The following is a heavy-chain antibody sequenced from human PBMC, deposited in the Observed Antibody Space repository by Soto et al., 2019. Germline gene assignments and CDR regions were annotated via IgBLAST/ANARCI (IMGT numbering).Heavy chain of an antibody. D-gene: IGHD3-22*01. CDR1: GFIFNSYS. J-gene: IGHJ4*02. V-gene: IGHV3-48*01. CDR3: GSSASPDAY. CDR2: INSGSTSV. Sequence: GGSLRLSCVGSGFIFNSYSINWVRQAPGKGLEWISYINSGSTSVFYADSVKGRFTISRDNAKNSLYLQMNSLRAEDTAVYYCGSSASPDAYWGQGTLVTVSS.